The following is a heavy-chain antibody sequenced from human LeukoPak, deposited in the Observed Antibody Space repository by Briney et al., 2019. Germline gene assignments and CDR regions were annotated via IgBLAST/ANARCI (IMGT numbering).Heavy chain of an antibody. CDR1: GFTFDDYA. J-gene: IGHJ4*02. D-gene: IGHD5-12*01. CDR2: ISWDGGST. Sequence: PGGSLRLSCAASGFTFDDYAMHWVRQAPGKGLEWVSLISWDGGSTYYADSVKGRFTISRDNSKNSLYLQMNSLRAEDTALYYCAKGVATIGGGFYFDYWGQGTLVTVSS. V-gene: IGHV3-43D*03. CDR3: AKGVATIGGGFYFDY.